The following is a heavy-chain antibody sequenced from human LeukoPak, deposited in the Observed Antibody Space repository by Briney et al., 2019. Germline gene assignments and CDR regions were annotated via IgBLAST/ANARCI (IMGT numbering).Heavy chain of an antibody. Sequence: GGSLRLSCAASGFTFDDYAMHWVRQAPGKGLEWVSGISWNSGSIGYADSVKGRFTISRDNAKNSLYLQMNSLRAEDTAVYYCARDLRAVAGTGEFCDYWGQGTLVTVSS. CDR2: ISWNSGSI. CDR1: GFTFDDYA. V-gene: IGHV3-9*01. CDR3: ARDLRAVAGTGEFCDY. D-gene: IGHD6-19*01. J-gene: IGHJ4*02.